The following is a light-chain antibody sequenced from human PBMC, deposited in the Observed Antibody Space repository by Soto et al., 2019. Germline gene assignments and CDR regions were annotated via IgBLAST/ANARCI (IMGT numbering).Light chain of an antibody. Sequence: EIVLTQSPGTLSLSPGERATLSCRASQSVSSSYLAWYQQKPGQAPRLLIYGASSRATGIPDRFSGSGSGTDFTLTISRLEPEDFAVYYCQQYGSSPEVFGGGTKVDI. V-gene: IGKV3-20*01. J-gene: IGKJ4*01. CDR2: GAS. CDR3: QQYGSSPEV. CDR1: QSVSSSY.